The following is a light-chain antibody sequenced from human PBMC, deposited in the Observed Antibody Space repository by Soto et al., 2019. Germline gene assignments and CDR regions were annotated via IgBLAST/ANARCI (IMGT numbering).Light chain of an antibody. J-gene: IGKJ4*01. Sequence: DLQMTQSPSSLSASVGDRVTITCRASQSININLNWYQQKAGEAPKLLIFAASTLQSGVPSRFSGDGVGTHFTLTISSLQPEDFATYYCQQSYNKFPLTFGGGTKVDIK. CDR1: QSININ. V-gene: IGKV1-39*01. CDR3: QQSYNKFPLT. CDR2: AAS.